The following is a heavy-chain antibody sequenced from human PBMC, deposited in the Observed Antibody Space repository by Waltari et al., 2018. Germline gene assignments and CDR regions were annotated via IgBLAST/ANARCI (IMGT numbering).Heavy chain of an antibody. J-gene: IGHJ3*02. CDR3: VRQGSGGRAFDI. D-gene: IGHD3-10*01. Sequence: QLQLQESGPGLVKASETLSLTCIVSGGPITSSSSYWGWIRRPPGKGLEWIGSTGSTTPTPSRRSGVTISVDTSKSQFSLKLSSVTAADTAVYYCVRQGSGGRAFDIWGLGTMVTVSS. CDR2: TGST. V-gene: IGHV4-39*01. CDR1: GGPITSSSSY.